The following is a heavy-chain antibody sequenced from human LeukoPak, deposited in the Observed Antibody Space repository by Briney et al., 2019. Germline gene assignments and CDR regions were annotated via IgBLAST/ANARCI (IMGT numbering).Heavy chain of an antibody. CDR3: ARDRRWYVD. Sequence: PGGSLRLSCAASGFTFSSYAMSWVRQAPVKGLEWVANIKQDGSEKYYVDSVKGRFTISRDNAKNSLYLQMNSLRAEDTAVYYCARDRRWYVDWGQGTLVTVSS. CDR2: IKQDGSEK. J-gene: IGHJ4*02. V-gene: IGHV3-7*01. D-gene: IGHD6-13*01. CDR1: GFTFSSYA.